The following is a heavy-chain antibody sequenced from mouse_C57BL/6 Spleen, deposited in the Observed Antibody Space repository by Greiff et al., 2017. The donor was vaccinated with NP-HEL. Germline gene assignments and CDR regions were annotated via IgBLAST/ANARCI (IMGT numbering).Heavy chain of an antibody. CDR2: IDPSDSYT. CDR1: GYTFTSYW. V-gene: IGHV1-69*01. D-gene: IGHD2-5*01. CDR3: ATSYSNSYFDY. J-gene: IGHJ2*01. Sequence: VQLQQPGAELVMPGASVKLSCKASGYTFTSYWMHWVKQRPGQGLEWIGEIDPSDSYTKYNQKFKGKSTLTVDKSSTTAYMQLLSLTSEDSAVYYCATSYSNSYFDYWGQGTTLTVSS.